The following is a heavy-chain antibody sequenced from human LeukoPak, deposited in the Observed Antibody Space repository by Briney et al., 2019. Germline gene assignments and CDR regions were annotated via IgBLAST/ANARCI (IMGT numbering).Heavy chain of an antibody. CDR3: ARDPQYYYDSSGYYP. V-gene: IGHV1-69*15. CDR2: IIPIFGTA. D-gene: IGHD3-22*01. CDR1: GGTFSSYA. J-gene: IGHJ5*02. Sequence: ASVTVSCKASGGTFSSYAISWVRQAPGQGLEWMGRIIPIFGTANYAQKFQGRVTITADESTSTAYMELSSLRSEDTAVYYCARDPQYYYDSSGYYPWGQGTLVTVSS.